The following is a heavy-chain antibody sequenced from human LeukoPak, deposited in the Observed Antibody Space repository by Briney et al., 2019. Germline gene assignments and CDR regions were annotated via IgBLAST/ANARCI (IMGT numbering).Heavy chain of an antibody. CDR1: GYSFSSYW. V-gene: IGHV5-51*01. Sequence: GESLKISCKGSGYSFSSYWTGWLRQMPGKGPGWMGIIFPDDSDTRYSPSFQGQVTISADKSISTAYLQWSSLKASDTAMYYCATQCSLSHAFAIWGQETIATVYS. J-gene: IGHJ3*02. CDR3: ATQCSLSHAFAI. D-gene: IGHD6-6*01. CDR2: IFPDDSDT.